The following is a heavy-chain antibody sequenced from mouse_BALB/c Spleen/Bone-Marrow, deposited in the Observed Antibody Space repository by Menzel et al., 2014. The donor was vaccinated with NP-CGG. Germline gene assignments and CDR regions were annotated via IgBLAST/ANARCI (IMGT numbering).Heavy chain of an antibody. D-gene: IGHD2-1*01. CDR2: IDPYSGGT. V-gene: IGHV1-42*01. Sequence: VQLQQSGPELEKPGASVKISCKASGYSFTGYYMNWVKQSNGKSLEWIGNIDPYSGGTSYNQKFKGKATFTVDKSSSTAYMQLKSLTSEDSAVYYCARSWVNYFDYWGQGTPLTVSS. J-gene: IGHJ2*01. CDR3: ARSWVNYFDY. CDR1: GYSFTGYY.